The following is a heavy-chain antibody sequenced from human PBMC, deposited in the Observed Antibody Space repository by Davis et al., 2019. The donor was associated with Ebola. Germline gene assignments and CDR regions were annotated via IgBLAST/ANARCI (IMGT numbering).Heavy chain of an antibody. CDR2: IYPGDSDT. V-gene: IGHV5-51*01. CDR3: ARLSWVGATIYNYYYYYMDV. Sequence: GESLKISCKGSGYMFTSYWIAWVRQMPGKGLEWMGIIYPGDSDTRYSPSFQGQVTISADKSITTAYLQWSSLKASDTAMYYCARLSWVGATIYNYYYYYMDVWGRGTTVTVSS. J-gene: IGHJ6*03. CDR1: GYMFTSYW. D-gene: IGHD1-26*01.